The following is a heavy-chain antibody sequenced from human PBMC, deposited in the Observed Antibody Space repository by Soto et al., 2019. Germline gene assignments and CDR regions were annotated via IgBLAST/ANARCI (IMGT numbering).Heavy chain of an antibody. CDR3: GRGPSPRAPAGGTPFHYAMDV. CDR1: GYDFTAYD. J-gene: IGHJ6*02. D-gene: IGHD6-13*01. CDR2: MNPINGAT. Sequence: ASVKVSCKASGYDFTAYDINWVRQASGQGLEWMGWMNPINGATGSARRFQGRVSMTRNTATGTAYLELTSLRSDDTAVYYCGRGPSPRAPAGGTPFHYAMDVWGQGTTVTVYS. V-gene: IGHV1-8*02.